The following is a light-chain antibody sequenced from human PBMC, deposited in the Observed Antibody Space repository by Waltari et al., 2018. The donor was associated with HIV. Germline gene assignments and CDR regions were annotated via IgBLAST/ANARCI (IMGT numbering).Light chain of an antibody. Sequence: EIVLTQSPGTLSLSPGDRATLSCRASQSVSSSYLAWYQQKPGQAPRLLIYGASSRATGIPDRFNGSGSGTDFTLTISRLEPEDFAVYYCQQYARSPRLTFGGGTKVEIK. CDR3: QQYARSPRLT. CDR1: QSVSSSY. J-gene: IGKJ4*01. CDR2: GAS. V-gene: IGKV3-20*01.